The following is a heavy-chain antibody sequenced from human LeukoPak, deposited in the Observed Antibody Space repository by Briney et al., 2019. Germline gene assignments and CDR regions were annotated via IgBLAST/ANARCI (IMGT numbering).Heavy chain of an antibody. J-gene: IGHJ5*02. CDR2: IIPIFGTA. V-gene: IGHV1-69*13. D-gene: IGHD3-22*01. Sequence: SVKVSCKASGGTFSSYAISWVRQAPGQGLEWMGGIIPIFGTANYAQKFQGRVTITADESTSTAYMELSSLRSEDTAVYYCATSRITMIVPFDRWGQGTLVTVSS. CDR1: GGTFSSYA. CDR3: ATSRITMIVPFDR.